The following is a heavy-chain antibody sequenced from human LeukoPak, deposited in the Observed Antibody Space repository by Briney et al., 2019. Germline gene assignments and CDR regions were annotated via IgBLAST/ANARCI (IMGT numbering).Heavy chain of an antibody. CDR2: ISSSSSYI. J-gene: IGHJ4*02. Sequence: PGGSLRLSCAASGFTFSTYSIIWVRQAPGRGLDWVSSISSSSSYIYYADSVKGRFTISRDNAKNSLYLQMNSLRAEDTAVYYCARGGYSSRDPIDYWGQGTLVTVSS. CDR1: GFTFSTYS. D-gene: IGHD6-13*01. CDR3: ARGGYSSRDPIDY. V-gene: IGHV3-21*01.